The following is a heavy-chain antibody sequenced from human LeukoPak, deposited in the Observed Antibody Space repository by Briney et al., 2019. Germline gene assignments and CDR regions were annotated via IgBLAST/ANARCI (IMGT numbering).Heavy chain of an antibody. J-gene: IGHJ4*02. Sequence: ASVKVSCKASGYIFTTYGISWVRQAPGQGLGWMGWISAYNGNTNYAQKFRDRVPMSTDTSTGTAYLDVRSLTSDDTAIYYCARDHSNWNYAPDFWGQGTLVIVSS. D-gene: IGHD1-7*01. CDR1: GYIFTTYG. CDR3: ARDHSNWNYAPDF. CDR2: ISAYNGNT. V-gene: IGHV1-18*01.